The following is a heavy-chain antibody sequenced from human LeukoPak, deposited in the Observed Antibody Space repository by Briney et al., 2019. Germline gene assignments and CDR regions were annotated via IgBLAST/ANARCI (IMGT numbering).Heavy chain of an antibody. CDR1: GFTFTNYD. D-gene: IGHD6-19*01. Sequence: GGSLILSCAASGFTFTNYDMNWVRQAPGKGLEWISYISSSSNTIHYADSVKGRFSISRDNAVNSLYLQMKSLRAEDTAVYYCVKGVITASGWSFDSWGQGTLVTVSS. CDR3: VKGVITASGWSFDS. V-gene: IGHV3-48*01. CDR2: ISSSSNTI. J-gene: IGHJ4*02.